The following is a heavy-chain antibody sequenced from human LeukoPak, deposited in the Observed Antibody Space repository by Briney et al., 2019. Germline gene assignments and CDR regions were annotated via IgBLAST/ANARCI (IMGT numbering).Heavy chain of an antibody. CDR2: INPNSGGT. D-gene: IGHD2-15*01. Sequence: ASVKVSCKASGYTFTGYYMHWVRQAPGQGLEWMGWINPNSGGTNYAQKFQVRVTMTRDTSISTAYMELTSLRSDDTAMYYCATDPVGYCSANGCYSVDYWGQGTLVTVSS. J-gene: IGHJ4*02. CDR3: ATDPVGYCSANGCYSVDY. CDR1: GYTFTGYY. V-gene: IGHV1-2*02.